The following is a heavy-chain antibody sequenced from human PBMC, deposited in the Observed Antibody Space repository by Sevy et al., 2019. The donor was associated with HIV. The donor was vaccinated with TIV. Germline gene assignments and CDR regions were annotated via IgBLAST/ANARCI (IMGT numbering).Heavy chain of an antibody. Sequence: SETLSLTCTVSGYSISSGYYWGWIRQPPGKGLEWIGSMYHSGPSYYNPSLKSRVTIAVDTSKNQFSLKLGSVTAADTAVYYCTRDSEGREFYYGMDVWGPGTMVTVSS. J-gene: IGHJ6*02. V-gene: IGHV4-38-2*02. CDR2: MYHSGPS. CDR3: TRDSEGREFYYGMDV. CDR1: GYSISSGYY. D-gene: IGHD3-10*01.